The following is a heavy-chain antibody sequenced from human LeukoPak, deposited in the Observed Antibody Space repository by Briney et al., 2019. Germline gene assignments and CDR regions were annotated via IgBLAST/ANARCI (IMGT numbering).Heavy chain of an antibody. Sequence: PGGSLRLFCEVTGFTLRTFIMNWVRQAPGKGLEWVSYISSSSNTIYYADSVKGRFTISRDNDKKSLYLQMLSLRAEDSAVYYCAIIFSGTYYGTMDVWGRGTTVTVSS. CDR2: ISSSSNTI. V-gene: IGHV3-48*01. D-gene: IGHD1-26*01. CDR3: AIIFSGTYYGTMDV. J-gene: IGHJ6*03. CDR1: GFTLRTFI.